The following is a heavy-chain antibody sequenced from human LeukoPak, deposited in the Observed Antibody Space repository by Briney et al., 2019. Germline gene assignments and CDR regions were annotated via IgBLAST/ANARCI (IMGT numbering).Heavy chain of an antibody. Sequence: GGSLRLSCEGSAFIFSGHWMNWVRQTPGKGLEWVASIKEDGSGRQYVDSVKGRFSISRDNTKGSLFLQLNSLRAEDTAVYYCTSAVVPAATKDYWGQGTLVTVSS. CDR1: AFIFSGHW. V-gene: IGHV3-7*03. J-gene: IGHJ4*02. CDR3: TSAVVPAATKDY. D-gene: IGHD2-2*01. CDR2: IKEDGSGR.